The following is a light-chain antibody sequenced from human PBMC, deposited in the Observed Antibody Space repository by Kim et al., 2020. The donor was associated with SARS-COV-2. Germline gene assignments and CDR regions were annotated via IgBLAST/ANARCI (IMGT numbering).Light chain of an antibody. CDR3: LQYNDYPIS. CDR1: QDISTW. J-gene: IGKJ5*01. CDR2: AAS. V-gene: IGKV1D-16*01. Sequence: DIQMTQSPSSLSASLGDRVTITCRASQDISTWVAWFQQKPGKAPQCLLYAASTLQSGVPSRFSGSASGTHFTLTISRLQPEDFATYYCLQYNDYPISFGQGTRLEIK.